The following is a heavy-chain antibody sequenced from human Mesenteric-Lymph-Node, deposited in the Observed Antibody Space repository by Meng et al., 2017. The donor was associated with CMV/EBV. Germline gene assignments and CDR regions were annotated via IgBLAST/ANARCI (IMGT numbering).Heavy chain of an antibody. D-gene: IGHD3-9*01. CDR3: ARDMEYYDILTGYFSAAFDI. J-gene: IGHJ3*02. CDR2: ISAYNGNT. V-gene: IGHV1-18*01. CDR1: TSYG. Sequence: TSYGISWVRQAPGQGLEWMGWISAYNGNTNYAQKLQGRVTMTTDTSTSTAYMELRSLRSDDTAVYYCARDMEYYDILTGYFSAAFDIWGQGTMVTVSS.